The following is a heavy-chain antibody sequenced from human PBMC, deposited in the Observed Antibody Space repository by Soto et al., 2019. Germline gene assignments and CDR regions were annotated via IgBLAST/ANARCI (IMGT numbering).Heavy chain of an antibody. V-gene: IGHV1-69*13. D-gene: IGHD3-10*01. Sequence: GTSVKVTCKDSGGTFSSNAISWVRQAPGQGLEWMGGIIPIFGTANYAQKFQGRVTITADESTSTAYMELSSLRSEDTAVYYCASTLITMVRDRKAYYYYYGMDVWGQGTTVTVSS. CDR1: GGTFSSNA. J-gene: IGHJ6*02. CDR2: IIPIFGTA. CDR3: ASTLITMVRDRKAYYYYYGMDV.